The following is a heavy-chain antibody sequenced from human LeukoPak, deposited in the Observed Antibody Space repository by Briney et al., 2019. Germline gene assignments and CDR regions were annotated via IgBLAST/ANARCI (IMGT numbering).Heavy chain of an antibody. J-gene: IGHJ4*02. CDR2: ISDSGGIT. CDR1: GFTFSSYA. CDR3: ARERRYGGYDY. D-gene: IGHD5-12*01. Sequence: GGSLRLSCAASGFTFSSYAMSWVRQAPGKGLDWVSAISDSGGITYYADSVKGRFTISRDNSKNTLYLQMNSLRAEDTAVYYCARERRYGGYDYWGQGTLVTVSS. V-gene: IGHV3-23*01.